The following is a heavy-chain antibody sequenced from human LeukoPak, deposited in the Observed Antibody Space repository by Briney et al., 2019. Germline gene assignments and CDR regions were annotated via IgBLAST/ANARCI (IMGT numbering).Heavy chain of an antibody. V-gene: IGHV1-8*01. Sequence: EASVKVSCKASGYTFTSYDINWVRQATGQGLEWMGWMNPNSGNTGYAQKFQGRVTMTRNTSISTAYMELSSLRSEDTAVYYCARTSQSSGSFDYWGQGTLVTVSS. CDR3: ARTSQSSGSFDY. CDR2: MNPNSGNT. CDR1: GYTFTSYD. J-gene: IGHJ4*02. D-gene: IGHD1-26*01.